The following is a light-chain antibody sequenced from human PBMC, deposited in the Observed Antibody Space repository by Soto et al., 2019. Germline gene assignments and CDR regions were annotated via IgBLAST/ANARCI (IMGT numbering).Light chain of an antibody. J-gene: IGKJ5*01. V-gene: IGKV1-39*01. CDR1: QPIGND. Sequence: DVQMTQSPSSLSASVGDRVTIACRASQPIGNDLNWYQQKPGEAPKVLIFAASSLRSGVPSRFSGSGYGTDFTLTIINLHPEDSATYYCQQTHAVPITFGQGKRL. CDR2: AAS. CDR3: QQTHAVPIT.